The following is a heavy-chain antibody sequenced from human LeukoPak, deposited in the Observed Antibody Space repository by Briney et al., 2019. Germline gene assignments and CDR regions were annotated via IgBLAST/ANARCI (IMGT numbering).Heavy chain of an antibody. D-gene: IGHD3-22*01. Sequence: PGGSLRLSCAASAFTFDDYGMSWVRQAPGKGLEWVSGINWNGGSTGYADSVKGRFTISRDNAKNSLYLQMNSLRAEDTALYYCARSPPPAIYYDSSGYYYFDYWSQGTLVTVSS. CDR3: ARSPPPAIYYDSSGYYYFDY. V-gene: IGHV3-20*04. J-gene: IGHJ4*02. CDR2: INWNGGST. CDR1: AFTFDDYG.